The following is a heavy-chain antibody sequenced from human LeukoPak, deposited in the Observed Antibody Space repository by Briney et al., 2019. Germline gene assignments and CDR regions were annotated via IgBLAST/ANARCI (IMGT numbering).Heavy chain of an antibody. CDR1: GFTFSDYY. Sequence: GGSLRLSCAASGFTFSDYYMSWIRQAPGKGLEWVSYITSSDSTIYYADSVKGRFTISRDNAKNSLYLQMNSLRAEDTAVYYCARRGGGYYAWAFDIWGQGTMVTVSS. CDR2: ITSSDSTI. J-gene: IGHJ3*02. D-gene: IGHD3-22*01. V-gene: IGHV3-11*01. CDR3: ARRGGGYYAWAFDI.